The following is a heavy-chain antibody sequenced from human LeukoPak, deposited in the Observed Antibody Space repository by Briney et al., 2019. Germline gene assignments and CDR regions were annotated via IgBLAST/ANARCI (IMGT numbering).Heavy chain of an antibody. V-gene: IGHV1-18*01. CDR2: XSAXXGNT. CDR1: GGTXSSXA. Sequence: GSSVKVSCKASGGTXSSXAXXXVRXXXGQGXXXXGXXSAXXGNTNSAQKLQGRVTMTTDTSTSTAYMELRSLRSDDTAVYYCARDGTGVPAAMFGWFDPWGQGTLVTVSS. J-gene: IGHJ5*02. CDR3: ARDGTGVPAAMFGWFDP. D-gene: IGHD2-2*01.